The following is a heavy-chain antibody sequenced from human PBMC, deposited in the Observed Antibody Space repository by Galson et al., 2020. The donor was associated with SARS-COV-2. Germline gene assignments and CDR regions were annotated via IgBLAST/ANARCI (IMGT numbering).Heavy chain of an antibody. D-gene: IGHD3-3*01. Sequence: GESLKISCKGSGYDFTNYWIGWVRQMPGKGLEWMGIIYPGDSDTRYSPSFEGHVTISADESITTAYLQWRSLKASDSAIYYCTTHVGAHDVRGAFYVWGQGTLVNVSS. CDR2: IYPGDSDT. CDR1: GYDFTNYW. CDR3: TTHVGAHDVRGAFYV. J-gene: IGHJ3*01. V-gene: IGHV5-51*01.